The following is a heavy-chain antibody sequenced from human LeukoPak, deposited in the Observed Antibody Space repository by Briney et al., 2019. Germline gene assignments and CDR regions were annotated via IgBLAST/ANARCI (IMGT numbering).Heavy chain of an antibody. D-gene: IGHD6-13*01. CDR1: GYTFTSYY. Sequence: GSSVKVSCKASGYTFTSYYMHWVRQAPGQGLEWMGIINPSGGGTSYSQKFQGRVTMTTDTSTSTLYMGLSSLRSEDTAVYYCASGAAAGTFSIGYWGQGTLLTVSS. J-gene: IGHJ4*02. CDR3: ASGAAAGTFSIGY. V-gene: IGHV1-46*01. CDR2: INPSGGGT.